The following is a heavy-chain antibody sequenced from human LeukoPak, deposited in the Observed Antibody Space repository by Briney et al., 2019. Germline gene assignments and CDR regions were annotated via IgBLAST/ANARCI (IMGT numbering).Heavy chain of an antibody. CDR1: GFTFSSYS. CDR3: AKDLRVDSSGYYGDGLDY. J-gene: IGHJ4*02. D-gene: IGHD3-22*01. Sequence: GGSLRLSCAASGFTFSSYSMNWVRQAPGKGLEWVSSISGSSSYIYYADSVRGRFTISRDNAKNSLYLQMNSLRAEDTAVYYCAKDLRVDSSGYYGDGLDYWGQGTLVTVSS. CDR2: ISGSSSYI. V-gene: IGHV3-21*04.